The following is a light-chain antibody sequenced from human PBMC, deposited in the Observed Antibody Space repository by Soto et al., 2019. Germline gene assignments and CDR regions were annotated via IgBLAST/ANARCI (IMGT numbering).Light chain of an antibody. J-gene: IGKJ1*01. V-gene: IGKV3-15*01. Sequence: EIVMTQSPATLSVSPGERAALSSRASQSVSSNLAWYQQKPGQAPRLLIFGASTRATGVPARFSGSGSGTEFTLTISSLQSEDFAVYFCQQYHNWPPATFGQGTNVDIK. CDR3: QQYHNWPPAT. CDR2: GAS. CDR1: QSVSSN.